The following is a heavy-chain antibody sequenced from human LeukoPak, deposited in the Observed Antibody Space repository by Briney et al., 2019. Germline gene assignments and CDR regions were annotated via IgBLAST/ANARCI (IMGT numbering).Heavy chain of an antibody. D-gene: IGHD6-6*01. CDR2: LKSKTDGGTT. V-gene: IGHV3-15*01. CDR3: TTGHSSSFQY. J-gene: IGHJ4*02. Sequence: GGSLRLSCAASGFTFSNAWKSWVRQAPGKGLEWVGRLKSKTDGGTTDYAAPVKGRFTILRDDSKNTLYLQMNSLKTEDTAVYYCTTGHSSSFQYWGQGTLVTVSS. CDR1: GFTFSNAW.